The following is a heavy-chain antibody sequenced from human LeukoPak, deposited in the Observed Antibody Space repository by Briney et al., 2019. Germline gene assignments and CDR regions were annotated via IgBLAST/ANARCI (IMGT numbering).Heavy chain of an antibody. J-gene: IGHJ3*02. D-gene: IGHD3-22*01. CDR3: TTDEITGYYYDYDAFDI. Sequence: GGSLRLSCAASGFTFSNAWMSWVRQAPGKGLEWVGRIKSKTDGGTTDYAAPVKGRFTISRDDSKNTLYLQMNSLKTEDTAVYYCTTDEITGYYYDYDAFDIWGQGTMVTVSS. CDR1: GFTFSNAW. CDR2: IKSKTDGGTT. V-gene: IGHV3-15*01.